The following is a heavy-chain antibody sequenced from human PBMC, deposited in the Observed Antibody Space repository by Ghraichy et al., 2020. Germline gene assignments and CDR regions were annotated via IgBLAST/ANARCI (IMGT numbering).Heavy chain of an antibody. CDR3: ARGEAWIPVAPDY. V-gene: IGHV3-21*01. D-gene: IGHD6-19*01. J-gene: IGHJ4*02. CDR2: ISSSSSYI. CDR1: GFTFSSYS. Sequence: GGSLRLSCAASGFTFSSYSMNWVRQAPGKGLEWVSSISSSSSYIYYADSVKGRFTISRDNAKNSLYLQMNSLRAEDTAVYYCARGEAWIPVAPDYWGQGTLVTVSS.